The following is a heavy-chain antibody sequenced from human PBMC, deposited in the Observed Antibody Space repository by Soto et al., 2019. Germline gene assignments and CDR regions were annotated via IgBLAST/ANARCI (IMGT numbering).Heavy chain of an antibody. J-gene: IGHJ5*02. D-gene: IGHD2-2*01. Sequence: QVQLVQSGAEVKKPGASVKVSCKASGYTFTSHDINWMRQTTGQGLEWMGWRNPNSGHTNYAQNFQGRVTMTRDTSISTAYMELTNLRSEDSAIYYCASDMSTTWGQGTLVTVSS. CDR1: GYTFTSHD. CDR2: RNPNSGHT. CDR3: ASDMSTT. V-gene: IGHV1-8*01.